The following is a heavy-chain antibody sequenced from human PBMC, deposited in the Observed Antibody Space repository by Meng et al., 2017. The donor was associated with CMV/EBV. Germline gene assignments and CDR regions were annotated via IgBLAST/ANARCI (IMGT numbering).Heavy chain of an antibody. D-gene: IGHD2-2*03. V-gene: IGHV3-23*01. CDR1: GFTFSSYA. Sequence: GGSLRLSCAASGFTFSSYAMSWVRQAPGKGLEWVSAISGSGGSTYYADSVKGRFTISRDNSKNTLYLQMNSLRAEDTAVYYCARDLCGYCSSAPIDPWGQGTLVTVSS. J-gene: IGHJ5*02. CDR2: ISGSGGST. CDR3: ARDLCGYCSSAPIDP.